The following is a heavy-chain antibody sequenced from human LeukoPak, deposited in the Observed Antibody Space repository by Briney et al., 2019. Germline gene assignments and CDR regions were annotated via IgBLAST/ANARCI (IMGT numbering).Heavy chain of an antibody. CDR3: ARGGVVSSGYDY. Sequence: GGSLRLSCAASGFTFSSYDMHWVRQATGKGLEWVSAIDTAGDTYYPGSVKGRFTISRENAKNSLYLQMNSLRAGDTAVYYCARGGVVSSGYDYWGQGTLVTVSS. V-gene: IGHV3-13*01. J-gene: IGHJ4*02. D-gene: IGHD3-22*01. CDR1: GFTFSSYD. CDR2: IDTAGDT.